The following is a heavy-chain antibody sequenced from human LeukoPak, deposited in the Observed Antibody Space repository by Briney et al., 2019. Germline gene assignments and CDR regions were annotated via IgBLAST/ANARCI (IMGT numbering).Heavy chain of an antibody. J-gene: IGHJ3*02. CDR1: GFAFSTYW. Sequence: GGSLRLSCAASGFAFSTYWMHWVRQAPGKGLVWVSRINSDGSSTNYADSVKGRFTISRDNAKNTLYLQMNSLRAEDTAVYYCASHGDAFDIWGQGTMVTVSS. CDR3: ASHGDAFDI. CDR2: INSDGSST. V-gene: IGHV3-74*01.